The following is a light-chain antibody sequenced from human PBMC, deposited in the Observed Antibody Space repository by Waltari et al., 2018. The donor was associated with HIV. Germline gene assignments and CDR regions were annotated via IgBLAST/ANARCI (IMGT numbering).Light chain of an antibody. J-gene: IGKJ5*01. CDR3: QQTYSFPQT. V-gene: IGKV1-39*01. CDR2: GAS. Sequence: DIQMTQSPSSLSAPIGDRVTITCRASQSVYNYLNWYQQTPGRAPKLLIFGASNLQCGVPSRFRGSGSETDFTLTVSSLQPEDSATYYCQQTYSFPQTFGQGTRLEIK. CDR1: QSVYNY.